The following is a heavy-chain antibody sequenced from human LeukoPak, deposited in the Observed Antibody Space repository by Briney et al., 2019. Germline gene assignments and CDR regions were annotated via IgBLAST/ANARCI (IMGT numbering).Heavy chain of an antibody. CDR3: ARDLSGWPVDY. J-gene: IGHJ4*02. V-gene: IGHV1-69*04. CDR2: IIPILGIA. D-gene: IGHD6-19*01. Sequence: ASVKVSCKASGGTFSSYAISLVRLAPGQGLEWMGRIIPILGIANYAQKFQGRVTITADKSTSTAYMELSSLRSEDTAVYYCARDLSGWPVDYWGQGTLVTVSS. CDR1: GGTFSSYA.